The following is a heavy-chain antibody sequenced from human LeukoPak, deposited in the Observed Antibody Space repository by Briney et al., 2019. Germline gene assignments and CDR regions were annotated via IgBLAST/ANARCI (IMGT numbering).Heavy chain of an antibody. CDR1: GFKFDDYA. Sequence: SGGSLRLSCTASGFKFDDYAMHWVRQVPGKGLEWVALITWDAYTTSYADSVKGRFTISRDNTKDSLYLEMNNLRTEDTALFYCAKDSMVHGLQYHFDSWGQGTLVTVSS. D-gene: IGHD4-11*01. CDR2: ITWDAYTT. CDR3: AKDSMVHGLQYHFDS. V-gene: IGHV3-43D*03. J-gene: IGHJ4*02.